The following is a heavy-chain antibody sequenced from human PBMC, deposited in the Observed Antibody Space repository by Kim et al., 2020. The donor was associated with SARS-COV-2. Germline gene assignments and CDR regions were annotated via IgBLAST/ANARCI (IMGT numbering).Heavy chain of an antibody. CDR3: ARGRTTVTTRWYFDP. Sequence: SETLSLTCAVYGGSFSGYYWSWIRQPPGKGLEWIGEINHSGSTNYNPSLKSRVTISVDTSKNQFSLKLSSVTAADTAVYYCARGRTTVTTRWYFDPWGRG. J-gene: IGHJ2*01. CDR1: GGSFSGYY. CDR2: INHSGST. D-gene: IGHD4-17*01. V-gene: IGHV4-34*01.